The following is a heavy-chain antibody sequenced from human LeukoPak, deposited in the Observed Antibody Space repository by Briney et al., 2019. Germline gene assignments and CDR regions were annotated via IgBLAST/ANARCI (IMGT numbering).Heavy chain of an antibody. CDR3: ARDLEQQLETYSYYGMDV. J-gene: IGHJ6*02. Sequence: GASVKVSCKASGYTFTGYYMHWVRQAPGRGLEWMGWINPNSGGTNYAQKFQGRVTMTRDTSISTAYMELSRLRSDDTAVYYCARDLEQQLETYSYYGMDVWGQGTTVTVS. CDR2: INPNSGGT. CDR1: GYTFTGYY. D-gene: IGHD6-13*01. V-gene: IGHV1-2*02.